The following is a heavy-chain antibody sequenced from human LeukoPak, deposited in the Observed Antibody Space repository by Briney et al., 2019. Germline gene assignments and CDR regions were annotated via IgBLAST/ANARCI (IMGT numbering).Heavy chain of an antibody. CDR2: TSSSGSYM. CDR1: GFTFSSYS. Sequence: PGGSLRLSCEASGFTFSSYSMNWVRQAPGKGLEWVSSTSSSGSYMYYADSVKGRFTISRGNAKNSLYLQMNSLRAEDTAVYYCARGMYCGGDCSSARYLTLFDFWGQGTLVTVSS. D-gene: IGHD2-21*02. J-gene: IGHJ4*02. V-gene: IGHV3-21*01. CDR3: ARGMYCGGDCSSARYLTLFDF.